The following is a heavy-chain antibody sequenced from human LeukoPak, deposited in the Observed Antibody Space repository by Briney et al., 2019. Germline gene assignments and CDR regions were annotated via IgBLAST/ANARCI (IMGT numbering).Heavy chain of an antibody. D-gene: IGHD3-22*01. CDR1: GYTFTGYY. Sequence: ASVKVSCKASGYTFTGYYMHWVRQAPGQGLEWMGVINPSGDSTTYAQKFQGRVTMTRDTSTSTVYMELSSLRSEDTAVYYCAKNYYDSSGYYTYFDFWAREPWSPSPQ. J-gene: IGHJ4*02. CDR2: INPSGDST. CDR3: AKNYYDSSGYYTYFDF. V-gene: IGHV1-46*01.